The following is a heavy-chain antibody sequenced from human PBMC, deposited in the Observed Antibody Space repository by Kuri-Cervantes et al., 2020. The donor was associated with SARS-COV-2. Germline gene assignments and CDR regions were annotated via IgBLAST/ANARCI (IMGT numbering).Heavy chain of an antibody. Sequence: SQTLSLTCAVYGGSLSGYYWSWIRQPPGKGLEWIGYSSYSGSTNFNPSLKSRVTISVDTSRKQFSLKLSSVTAADTAVYYCARVYNWNYFYLDYWGRGTLVTVSS. D-gene: IGHD1-7*01. CDR1: GGSLSGYY. CDR2: SSYSGST. V-gene: IGHV4-59*01. J-gene: IGHJ4*02. CDR3: ARVYNWNYFYLDY.